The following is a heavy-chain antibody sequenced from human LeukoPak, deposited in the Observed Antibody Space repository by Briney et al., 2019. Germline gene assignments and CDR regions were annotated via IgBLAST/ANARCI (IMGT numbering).Heavy chain of an antibody. CDR2: ITWDGYKI. D-gene: IGHD6-13*01. Sequence: PGGSLRLSCEASGFIFDDYVMYWVRQSPGKGLEWVSGITWDGYKIDYVHSVKGRFTISRDNARNSLFLQMNRVRVEDTAFYYCVKGYSSSWSGYFDSWGQGTLVTVAS. V-gene: IGHV3-9*01. J-gene: IGHJ4*02. CDR1: GFIFDDYV. CDR3: VKGYSSSWSGYFDS.